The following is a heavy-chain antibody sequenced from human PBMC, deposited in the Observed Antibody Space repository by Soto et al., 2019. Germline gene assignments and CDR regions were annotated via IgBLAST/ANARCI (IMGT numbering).Heavy chain of an antibody. Sequence: SETLSLTCTVSXGSISSYYWSWIRQPPGKGLEWIGYIYYSGSTNYNPSLKSRVTISVDTSKNQFSLKLSSVTAADTAVYYCARGVPAATYNCFNPWGQGTLVTVSS. CDR3: ARGVPAATYNCFNP. D-gene: IGHD2-2*01. J-gene: IGHJ5*02. CDR2: IYYSGST. V-gene: IGHV4-59*08. CDR1: XGSISSYY.